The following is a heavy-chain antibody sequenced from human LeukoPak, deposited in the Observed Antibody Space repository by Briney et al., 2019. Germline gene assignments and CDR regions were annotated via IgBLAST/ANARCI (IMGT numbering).Heavy chain of an antibody. J-gene: IGHJ4*02. CDR1: GFTFSSYS. D-gene: IGHD3-10*01. V-gene: IGHV3-21*01. CDR2: ISSSSSYI. CDR3: ARDRASLFRIDY. Sequence: PGGSLRLSCAASGFTFSSYSMNWVRQAPGKGLEWVSSISSSSSYIYYADSVKGRFTISRDNAKNSLYLQMNSLRAEDTAVYYCARDRASLFRIDYWGQGTLVTVSS.